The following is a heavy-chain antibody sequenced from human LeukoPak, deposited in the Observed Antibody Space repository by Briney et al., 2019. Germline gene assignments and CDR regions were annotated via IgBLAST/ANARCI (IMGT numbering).Heavy chain of an antibody. CDR2: IYYSGSA. CDR3: ARVFYSSSSRYFFDS. D-gene: IGHD6-6*01. V-gene: IGHV4-59*02. J-gene: IGHJ4*02. CDR1: GGSVSVYY. Sequence: SETLSLTCTVSGGSVSVYYWSWIRQPPGKGLEWIGYIYYSGSANYNPSLKSRVTISVDTSKNQFSLKLSSVTAADTAVYYCARVFYSSSSRYFFDSWGQGTLVTVSS.